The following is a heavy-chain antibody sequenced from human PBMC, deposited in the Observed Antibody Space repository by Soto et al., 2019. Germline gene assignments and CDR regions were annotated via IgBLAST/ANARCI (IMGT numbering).Heavy chain of an antibody. CDR2: FRTSGDGGTT. V-gene: IGHV3-23*01. D-gene: IGHD3-10*01. Sequence: GGSLRLSCAASGFTFSSYSRSWGRQAPGKGLEWVSGFRTSGDGGTTYYADSVKGRFTISRDNSKNMLFLQMNSLRAEDTAIYYCAKKVNSGPGSQYFDYWGQGTLVTVCS. CDR1: GFTFSSYS. J-gene: IGHJ4*02. CDR3: AKKVNSGPGSQYFDY.